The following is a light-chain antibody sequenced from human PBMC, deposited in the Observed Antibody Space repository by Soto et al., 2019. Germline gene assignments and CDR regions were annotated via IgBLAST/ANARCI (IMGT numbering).Light chain of an antibody. V-gene: IGLV2-14*01. CDR3: SSYTSSSTVV. Sequence: QSALTQPASVSGSPGQSITISCTGTSSDVGGYNYVSWYQQHPGKAPKLMIYDVSNRPSGVSNRFSGSKSGNTASLTISGLQNVDEADYNCSSYTSSSTVVFGGGTKLTVL. CDR2: DVS. CDR1: SSDVGGYNY. J-gene: IGLJ2*01.